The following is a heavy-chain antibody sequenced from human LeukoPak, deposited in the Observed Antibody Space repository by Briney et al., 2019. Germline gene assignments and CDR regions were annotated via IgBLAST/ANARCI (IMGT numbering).Heavy chain of an antibody. D-gene: IGHD4-17*01. J-gene: IGHJ5*02. V-gene: IGHV4-59*01. CDR3: AGKDYGDYPNWFDP. Sequence: TSETLSLTCTVSGGSISRYYGSWIRQPRGKGGEGIGYIYYSGTTNSNPSLKTRVTISVDTSKNQFSLTLSSVTAADTAVYYCAGKDYGDYPNWFDPWGQGTLVTVSS. CDR2: IYYSGTT. CDR1: GGSISRYY.